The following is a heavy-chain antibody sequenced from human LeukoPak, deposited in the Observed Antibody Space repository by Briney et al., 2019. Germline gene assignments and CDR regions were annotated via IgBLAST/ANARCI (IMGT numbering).Heavy chain of an antibody. V-gene: IGHV3-23*01. CDR2: TSASGGST. CDR1: GFTFSSYA. Sequence: GSLRLSCAASGFTFSSYAMTWVRQAPGKGLEWVSGTSASGGSTYYADPVKGRFTISRDNFNNTLSLQMNSLRADDTAVYFCAKDLGSGSYYAAFDYWGQGTLVTVSS. CDR3: AKDLGSGSYYAAFDY. D-gene: IGHD3-10*01. J-gene: IGHJ4*02.